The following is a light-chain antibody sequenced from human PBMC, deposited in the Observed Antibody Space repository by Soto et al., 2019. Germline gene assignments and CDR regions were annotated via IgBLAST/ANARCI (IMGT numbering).Light chain of an antibody. CDR3: QQLYIFPLT. V-gene: IGKV1-9*01. J-gene: IGKJ5*01. Sequence: DIQMTQSPSTLSASVGDRVTITCRASQGISSWLAWYQQKPGTAPKFLMYAASTLQSGVPSRFSGGESGTEYTLTISSLQPEDSATYYCQQLYIFPLTFGQGTRLEIK. CDR1: QGISSW. CDR2: AAS.